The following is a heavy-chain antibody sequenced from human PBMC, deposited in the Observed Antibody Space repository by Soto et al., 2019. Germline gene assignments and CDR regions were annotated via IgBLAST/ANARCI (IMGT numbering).Heavy chain of an antibody. Sequence: PVGSLRLSCAASGFTFSSYAMSWVRQAPGKGLEWVSAISGSGGSTYCADSVKGRFTISRDNSKKTLYLQMNSLRAEDTAVYYCAKSGELSDYFDYWGQGTLVIVSS. CDR2: ISGSGGST. CDR3: AKSGELSDYFDY. V-gene: IGHV3-23*01. D-gene: IGHD3-16*02. J-gene: IGHJ4*02. CDR1: GFTFSSYA.